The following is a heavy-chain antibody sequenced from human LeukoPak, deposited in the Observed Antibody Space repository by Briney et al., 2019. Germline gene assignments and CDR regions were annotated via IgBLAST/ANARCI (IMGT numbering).Heavy chain of an antibody. CDR2: SYQSGSP. Sequence: SETLSLTCAVSGGSISSDNWWSWVRQPPGKGLEWIGESYQSGSPNYNSFLKSRVTISVDKSKNQFSLKLSSVTAADTAVHYCARARGYDKGPFDYWGQGTLVTVSS. J-gene: IGHJ4*02. D-gene: IGHD5-12*01. CDR1: GGSISSDNW. CDR3: ARARGYDKGPFDY. V-gene: IGHV4-4*02.